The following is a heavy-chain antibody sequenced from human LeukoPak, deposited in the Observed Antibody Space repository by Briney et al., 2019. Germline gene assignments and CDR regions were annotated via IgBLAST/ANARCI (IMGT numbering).Heavy chain of an antibody. CDR3: ARAGSGNID. Sequence: GGSLRLSCAASGFTFSSYAMHWVRQAPGKGLEWVAVISYDGSNKYYADSVKGRFTISRDNSKNTLYLQMNSLRAEDTAVYYCARAGSGNIDWGQGTLVTVSS. V-gene: IGHV3-30-3*01. CDR2: ISYDGSNK. J-gene: IGHJ4*02. CDR1: GFTFSSYA. D-gene: IGHD1-1*01.